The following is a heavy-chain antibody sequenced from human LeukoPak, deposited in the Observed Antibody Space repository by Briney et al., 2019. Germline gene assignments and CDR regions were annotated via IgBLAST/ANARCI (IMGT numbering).Heavy chain of an antibody. J-gene: IGHJ5*02. CDR3: TRDHRSGFGP. CDR1: GGSFSGYY. CDR2: INSDGFSI. V-gene: IGHV3-74*01. Sequence: QTSETLSLTCAVYGGSFSGYYWSWVRQAPGKGLVWVSRINSDGFSISYADSVKGRFTISRDNAKNTLYLQMNSLRAEDTAVYFCTRDHRSGFGPWGQGTLVTVSS.